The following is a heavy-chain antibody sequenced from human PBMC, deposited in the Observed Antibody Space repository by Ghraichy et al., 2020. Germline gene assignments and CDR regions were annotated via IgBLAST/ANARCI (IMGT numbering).Heavy chain of an antibody. CDR1: GFTFSSYV. CDR2: LVGSGGYT. V-gene: IGHV3-23*01. CDR3: AKGSHCGGDCSFDY. J-gene: IGHJ4*02. D-gene: IGHD2-21*02. Sequence: GGSLTLSCAGSGFTFSSYVMNWVRRAPGKGLEWVSTLVGSGGYTYYADSVKGRFTISRDNSKSTLYLQMNSLRVEDTAVYYCAKGSHCGGDCSFDYWGQGALVTVSS.